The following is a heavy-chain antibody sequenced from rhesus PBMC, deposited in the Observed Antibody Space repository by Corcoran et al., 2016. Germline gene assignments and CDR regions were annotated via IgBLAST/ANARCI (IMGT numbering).Heavy chain of an antibody. Sequence: QVQLQESGPGLVKPSEPLSLTCAVSVGSISDYYYCSWIRPPPGQGLEWIGYIYGSGGGTNYNPSLKNRVTISIDMSKNQFSLKLNSVTAADTAMYYCARPYSGSYYRFDVWGAGVLVTVSS. V-gene: IGHV4-106*01. J-gene: IGHJ5-1*01. D-gene: IGHD3-16*01. CDR3: ARPYSGSYYRFDV. CDR1: VGSISDYYY. CDR2: IYGSGGGT.